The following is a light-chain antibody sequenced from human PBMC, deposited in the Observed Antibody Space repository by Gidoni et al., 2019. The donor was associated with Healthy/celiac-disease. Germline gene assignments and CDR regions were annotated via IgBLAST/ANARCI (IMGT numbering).Light chain of an antibody. CDR3: QQDDNRPLT. J-gene: IGKJ4*01. V-gene: IGKV1-33*01. CDR1: QDISNY. CDR2: DAS. Sequence: DIPMPPSPSSLSASVGDRVTITCQASQDISNYLNWYQQKPGKAPKLLIYDASNLEKGVPSRFSGSGSGKDFTFTIRRLQNEDIATYYCQQDDNRPLTFGGGTKVEIK.